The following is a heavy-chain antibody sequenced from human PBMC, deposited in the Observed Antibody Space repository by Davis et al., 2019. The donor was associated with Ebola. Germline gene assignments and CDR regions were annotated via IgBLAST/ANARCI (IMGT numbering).Heavy chain of an antibody. CDR1: GGTFSSYA. CDR3: ARDDGGNSYYYYGMDV. D-gene: IGHD4-23*01. Sequence: SVKVNCKASGGTFSSYAISWVRQAPGQGLEWMGRIIPILGIANYAQKFQGRVTITADKSTSTAYMELSSLRSEDTAVYYCARDDGGNSYYYYGMDVWGQGTTVTVSS. V-gene: IGHV1-69*04. CDR2: IIPILGIA. J-gene: IGHJ6*02.